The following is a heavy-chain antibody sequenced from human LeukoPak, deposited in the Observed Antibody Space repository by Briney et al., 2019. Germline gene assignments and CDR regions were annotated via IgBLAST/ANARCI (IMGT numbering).Heavy chain of an antibody. CDR1: GYTFTSYY. CDR3: ARGYCSGGSCYDRFDP. CDR2: INPSGGST. J-gene: IGHJ5*02. Sequence: ASVKVSCKASGYTFTSYYMHWVRQAPGQGLEWMGIINPSGGSTSYAQKFQGRVTMTRDTSTSTVYMELSSLRSEDTAAYYCARGYCSGGSCYDRFDPWGQGTLVTVSS. D-gene: IGHD2-15*01. V-gene: IGHV1-46*01.